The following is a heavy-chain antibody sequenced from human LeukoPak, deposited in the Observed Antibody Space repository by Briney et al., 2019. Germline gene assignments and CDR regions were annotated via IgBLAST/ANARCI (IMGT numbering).Heavy chain of an antibody. Sequence: GGSLRLSCAASGFTFSNYGMHWVRQAPGKGPEWVAVISYDGSNKYYADSVKGRFTISRDNSKNTLYLQMNSLRAEDTAVYYCAKDLLIVGATAPFDYWGQGTLVTVSS. V-gene: IGHV3-30*18. J-gene: IGHJ4*02. CDR1: GFTFSNYG. D-gene: IGHD1-26*01. CDR3: AKDLLIVGATAPFDY. CDR2: ISYDGSNK.